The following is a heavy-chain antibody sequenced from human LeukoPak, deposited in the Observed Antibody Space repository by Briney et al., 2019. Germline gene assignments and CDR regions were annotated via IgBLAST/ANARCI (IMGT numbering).Heavy chain of an antibody. J-gene: IGHJ4*02. CDR2: IYYSGST. V-gene: IGHV4-39*07. CDR3: ARDQAYCGGDCYSDY. D-gene: IGHD2-21*01. CDR1: GDSISSSSYY. Sequence: PSETLSLTCTVSGDSISSSSYYWGWIRQPPGKGLEWIGTIYYSGSTYYNPSLKSRVTISVDTSKNQFSLKLSSVTAADTAVYYCARDQAYCGGDCYSDYWGQGTLVTVSS.